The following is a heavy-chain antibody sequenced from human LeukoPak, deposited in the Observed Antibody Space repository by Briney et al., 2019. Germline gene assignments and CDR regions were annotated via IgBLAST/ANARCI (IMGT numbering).Heavy chain of an antibody. CDR3: ARSRETYYYDSSGYRDAFDI. CDR1: GDSISSSSYY. Sequence: SETLSLTCSVSGDSISSSSYYWGWIRQPPGKGLEWIGSIYYSGSTYYNPSLKSRVTISVDTSKNQFSLKLSSVTAADTAVYYCARSRETYYYDSSGYRDAFDIWGQGTMVTVSS. CDR2: IYYSGST. V-gene: IGHV4-39*07. D-gene: IGHD3-22*01. J-gene: IGHJ3*02.